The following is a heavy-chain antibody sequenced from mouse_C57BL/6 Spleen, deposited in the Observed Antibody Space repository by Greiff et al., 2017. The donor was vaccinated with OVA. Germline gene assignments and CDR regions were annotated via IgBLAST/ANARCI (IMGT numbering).Heavy chain of an antibody. CDR3: ARSYYYGSSPPLS. D-gene: IGHD1-1*01. J-gene: IGHJ3*01. CDR2: INPGSGGT. Sequence: QVQLQQSGAELVRPGTSVKVSCKASGYAFTNYLIEWVKQRPGQGLEWSGVINPGSGGTNYNEKFKGKATLTADKSSSTAYMQLSSLTSEDSAVYFCARSYYYGSSPPLSWGQGTLVTVSA. V-gene: IGHV1-54*01. CDR1: GYAFTNYL.